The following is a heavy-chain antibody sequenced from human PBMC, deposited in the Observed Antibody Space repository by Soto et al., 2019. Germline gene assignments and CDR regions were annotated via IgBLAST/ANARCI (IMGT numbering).Heavy chain of an antibody. CDR3: AKRTDGYIDS. J-gene: IGHJ4*02. CDR2: AATSTSTI. CDR1: GFTFSDHS. Sequence: PGGSLRLSCAASGFTFSDHSINWVRQAPGKGLEWVSYAATSTSTIYYADSVRGRFTISRDNAKNSLYLQMNSLRDEDTAVYYCAKRTDGYIDSWGQGTLVTSPQ. V-gene: IGHV3-48*02. D-gene: IGHD1-1*01.